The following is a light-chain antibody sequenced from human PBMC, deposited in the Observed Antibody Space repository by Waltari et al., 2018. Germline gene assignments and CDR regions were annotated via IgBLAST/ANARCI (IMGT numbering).Light chain of an antibody. CDR1: SSDVGGYNY. CDR3: CSYTTSSTLV. J-gene: IGLJ2*01. V-gene: IGLV2-14*01. CDR2: GVS. Sequence: QSAPTQPPSVSGSPGQSVTISCPGTSSDVGGYNYVSWYQQHPGKAPKLMIYGVSNRPSGVSDRFSGSKSGNTASLTISGLQAEDEADYYCCSYTTSSTLVFGGGTRLTVL.